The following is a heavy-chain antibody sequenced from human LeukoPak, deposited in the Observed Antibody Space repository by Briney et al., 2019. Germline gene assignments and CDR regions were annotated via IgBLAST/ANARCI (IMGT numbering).Heavy chain of an antibody. Sequence: GGSLRLSCAASGFTFSSYAMSWVRQAPGKGLEWVSAISGSGGSTYYADSVKGRFTISRDNSKNTLYLQMNSLRAEDTAVYYCAKVVHSYGHAHDAFDIWGQGTMVTVSS. D-gene: IGHD5-18*01. CDR3: AKVVHSYGHAHDAFDI. V-gene: IGHV3-23*01. J-gene: IGHJ3*02. CDR2: ISGSGGST. CDR1: GFTFSSYA.